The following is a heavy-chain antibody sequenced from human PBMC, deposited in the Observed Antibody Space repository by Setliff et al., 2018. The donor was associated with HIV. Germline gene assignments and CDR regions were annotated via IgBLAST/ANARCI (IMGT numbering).Heavy chain of an antibody. CDR2: INHNSADT. J-gene: IGHJ4*02. D-gene: IGHD3-22*01. V-gene: IGHV3-23*01. CDR1: GFPFDIYA. Sequence: PGGSLRLSCTASGFPFDIYAMSWVRQAPGKGLEWVSGINHNSADTYYADSVKGRFTIFRDNSKNTLYLQMNSLRVEDTAIYYWARDQYYYDTSGYYRGSAFDFWGQGTLVTVSS. CDR3: ARDQYYYDTSGYYRGSAFDF.